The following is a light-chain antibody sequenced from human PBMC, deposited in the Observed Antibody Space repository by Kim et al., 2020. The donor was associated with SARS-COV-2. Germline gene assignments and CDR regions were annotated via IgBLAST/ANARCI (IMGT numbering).Light chain of an antibody. Sequence: STGERATLSCRASQSVNRYLAWYQQKPGQAPRLLIYDASNRATGIPARFSGSGSGTDFTLTISSLEPEDFAVYYCQQRSNWPPLTFGGGTKVDIK. V-gene: IGKV3-11*01. J-gene: IGKJ4*01. CDR2: DAS. CDR1: QSVNRY. CDR3: QQRSNWPPLT.